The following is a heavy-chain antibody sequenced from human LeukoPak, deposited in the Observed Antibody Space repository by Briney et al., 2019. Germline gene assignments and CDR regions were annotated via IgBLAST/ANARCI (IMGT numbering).Heavy chain of an antibody. V-gene: IGHV5-51*01. CDR1: GYTFTKYW. D-gene: IGHD5-12*01. J-gene: IGHJ4*02. Sequence: AGESLKISCEASGYTFTKYWIAWARQMPGKGLEWMGIIYPGDSDIRYSPSFQGQVTISADKSINTAYLQWSSLKASDTAMYYCARHFGYSGYDGDYWGQGTLVTVSS. CDR2: IYPGDSDI. CDR3: ARHFGYSGYDGDY.